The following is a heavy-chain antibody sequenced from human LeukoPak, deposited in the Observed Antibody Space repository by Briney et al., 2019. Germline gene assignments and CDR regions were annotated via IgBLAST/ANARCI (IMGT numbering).Heavy chain of an antibody. J-gene: IGHJ4*02. Sequence: GGSLRLSCAASGFTFSGYDMHWVRQAPGKGLEWVAVVSYDVRTKYYAGSVKGRFTISRDNSKNTLLLQMNCLRPEDTALYYGAKAETPYTSKSLDYWGQGTLVTVSS. CDR1: GFTFSGYD. CDR3: AKAETPYTSKSLDY. D-gene: IGHD3-16*01. CDR2: VSYDVRTK. V-gene: IGHV3-30*18.